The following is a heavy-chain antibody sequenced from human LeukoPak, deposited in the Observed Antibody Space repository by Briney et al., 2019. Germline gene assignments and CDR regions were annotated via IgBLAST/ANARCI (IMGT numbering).Heavy chain of an antibody. D-gene: IGHD1-26*01. V-gene: IGHV1-2*02. Sequence: ASVKVSCKASEYTFTGYYMHWVRQAPGQGLEWMGWINPNSGATSYAQKFQGRVTMTREMSITTVYMELSRLRSDDTAVYYCAIVGASLVLGAFDIWGQGTMVTVSS. J-gene: IGHJ3*02. CDR1: EYTFTGYY. CDR2: INPNSGAT. CDR3: AIVGASLVLGAFDI.